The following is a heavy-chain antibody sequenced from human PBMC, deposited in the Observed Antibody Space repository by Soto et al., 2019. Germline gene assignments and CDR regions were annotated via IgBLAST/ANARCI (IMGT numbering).Heavy chain of an antibody. D-gene: IGHD3-10*01. Sequence: QVQLVQSGPEVKKPGASVKVSCKASGNTFASHGFYWVRQAPGQGLEWRGWISGFNGQTNYALKFQGRVTLTTATSTSTAYMELRSPRSDDTAVYFCARVDPRGVAVVRDYWGQGTLVTVSS. V-gene: IGHV1-18*01. CDR1: GNTFASHG. CDR3: ARVDPRGVAVVRDY. CDR2: ISGFNGQT. J-gene: IGHJ4*02.